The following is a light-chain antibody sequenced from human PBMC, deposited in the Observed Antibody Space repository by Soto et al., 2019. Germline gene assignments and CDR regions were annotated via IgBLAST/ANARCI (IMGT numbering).Light chain of an antibody. CDR3: SSYTSSSTRV. CDR2: DVS. J-gene: IGLJ2*01. V-gene: IGLV2-14*01. CDR1: SSDVGGYNY. Sequence: SVLTQPASVSGSPGQSITISCTGTSSDVGGYNYVSWYQQHPGKAPKLMIYDVSNRPSGVSNRFSGSNSGNTASLTISGLQAEDEADYYCSSYTSSSTRVFGGGTKLTVL.